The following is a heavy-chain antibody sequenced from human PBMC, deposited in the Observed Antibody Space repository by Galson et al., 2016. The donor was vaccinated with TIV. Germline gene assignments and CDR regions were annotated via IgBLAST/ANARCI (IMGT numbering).Heavy chain of an antibody. CDR2: IKRDGSER. D-gene: IGHD4-17*01. V-gene: IGHV3-7*01. Sequence: SLRLSCAASGFTFNMYWMAWVRQTPGKGLEWVAQIKRDGSERKYVDSVTGRFTISRDNAHNSLFLQLRSLRAEDTALYYCARVRDGDYVPYIDSWGQGTLVTVSS. J-gene: IGHJ4*02. CDR3: ARVRDGDYVPYIDS. CDR1: GFTFNMYW.